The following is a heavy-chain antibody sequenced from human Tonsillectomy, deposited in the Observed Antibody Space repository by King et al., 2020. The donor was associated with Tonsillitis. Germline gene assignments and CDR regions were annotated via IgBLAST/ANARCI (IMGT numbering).Heavy chain of an antibody. J-gene: IGHJ6*03. Sequence: QLQESGPGLVKPSETLSLTCTVSGGSITTRSYNWGWIRQPPGKGLEWIGTIHYTGSTSYNPSLKSRVTISVDTSNNQYSLKLSSVTAADTAVYYCARTSPYYYYHMDVWGKGTTVTVSS. CDR1: GGSITTRSYN. CDR3: ARTSPYYYYHMDV. V-gene: IGHV4-39*01. CDR2: IHYTGST.